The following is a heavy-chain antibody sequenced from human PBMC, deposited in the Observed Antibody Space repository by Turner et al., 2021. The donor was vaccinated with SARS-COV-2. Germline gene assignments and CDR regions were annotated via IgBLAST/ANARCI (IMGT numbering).Heavy chain of an antibody. D-gene: IGHD3-22*01. J-gene: IGHJ5*02. V-gene: IGHV3-21*02. Sequence: VLLLESGGGVVQPGRSLRLSCVVSGFPFNNYGMYWVRQAPGEGLEWVSSISSSSSYIYYADSMKGRFTISRDNAKNSLYLQMNSLRAEDTAVYYCARGTYYYDSSTYSGTNWFDPWGQGTLVTVSS. CDR2: ISSSSSYI. CDR3: ARGTYYYDSSTYSGTNWFDP. CDR1: GFPFNNYG.